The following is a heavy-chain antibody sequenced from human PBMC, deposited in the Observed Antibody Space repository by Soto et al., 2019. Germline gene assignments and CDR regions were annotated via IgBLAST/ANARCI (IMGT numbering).Heavy chain of an antibody. D-gene: IGHD4-17*01. V-gene: IGHV3-11*01. Sequence: GGSLRLSCAASGFSFSDYYMNWVRQAPGKGLEWVSYISSGGTIDYADSVKGRFTISRDNAKNSLYLQMNSLRAEDTAIYYCARSTGHLDYWGQGTLVTVSS. CDR1: GFSFSDYY. J-gene: IGHJ4*02. CDR3: ARSTGHLDY. CDR2: ISSGGTI.